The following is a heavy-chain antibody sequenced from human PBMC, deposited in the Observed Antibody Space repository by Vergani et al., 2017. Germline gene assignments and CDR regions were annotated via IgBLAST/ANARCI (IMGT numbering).Heavy chain of an antibody. CDR2: ISSDVSNT. V-gene: IGHV3-30*01. CDR3: ARRVPAAKPSPDYYYYYGMDV. Sequence: SLLLSFSASFFPFILSSLPWFLPAPGKGLEWLAVISSDVSNTSYADSVKGRFTISRDNSKNTLYLQMNSLRAEDTAVYYCARRVPAAKPSPDYYYYYGMDVWGQGTTVTVSS. CDR1: FFPFILSS. D-gene: IGHD2-2*01. J-gene: IGHJ6*02.